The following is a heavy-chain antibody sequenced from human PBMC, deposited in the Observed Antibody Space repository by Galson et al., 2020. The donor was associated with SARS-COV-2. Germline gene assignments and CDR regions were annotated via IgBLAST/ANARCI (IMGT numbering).Heavy chain of an antibody. V-gene: IGHV3-30*04. CDR3: AREDPFGAFDM. CDR2: ISYDGSNR. Sequence: GESLKISCAASGYTFSSYAMHWVRQAPGKGLEWVAVISYDGSNRYYADSVKGRFTISRDNSKNTPYLQMNSLRAEDTAVYYCAREDPFGAFDMWGRGTRVTGCS. CDR1: GYTFSSYA. J-gene: IGHJ3*02. D-gene: IGHD3-16*01.